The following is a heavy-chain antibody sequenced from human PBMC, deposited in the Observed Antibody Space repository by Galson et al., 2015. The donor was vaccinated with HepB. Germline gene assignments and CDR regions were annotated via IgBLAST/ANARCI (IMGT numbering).Heavy chain of an antibody. CDR2: ISSSSSYI. CDR3: ARNVYCSSTSCYKVWDY. D-gene: IGHD2-2*02. Sequence: SLRLSCAASGFTFSSYSMNWVRQAPGKGLEWVSSISSSSSYIYYADSVKGRFTISRDNAKNSLYLQMNSLRAEDTAVYYCARNVYCSSTSCYKVWDYWGQGTLVTVSS. J-gene: IGHJ4*02. V-gene: IGHV3-21*01. CDR1: GFTFSSYS.